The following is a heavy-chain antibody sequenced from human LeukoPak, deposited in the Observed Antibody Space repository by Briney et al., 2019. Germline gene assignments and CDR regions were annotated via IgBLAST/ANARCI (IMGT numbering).Heavy chain of an antibody. J-gene: IGHJ4*02. V-gene: IGHV4-34*01. D-gene: IGHD6-13*01. Sequence: SENLSLTCAVYGGSFSGYYWSWIRQPPGKGLEWIGEINHSGSTNYNPSLKSRVTISVDTSKNQFSLKLSSVTAADTAVYYCARGLDSSRSFDYWGQGTLVTVSS. CDR2: INHSGST. CDR1: GGSFSGYY. CDR3: ARGLDSSRSFDY.